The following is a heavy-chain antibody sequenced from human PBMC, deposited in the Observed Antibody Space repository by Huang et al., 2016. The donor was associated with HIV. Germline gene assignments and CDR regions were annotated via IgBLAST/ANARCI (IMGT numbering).Heavy chain of an antibody. Sequence: QVQLVQSGAEMKKSGSSVKVSCKASGGTVSSFSFTWVRQAPGHGLEWMGVDIPLHDTTDLEQKFRDRVTLTADETTNTAFMELSGLTSQDTAVYYCARGVGNSNRGFDIWGQGTIVTVS. CDR2: DIPLHDTT. V-gene: IGHV1-69*13. D-gene: IGHD5-18*01. CDR3: ARGVGNSNRGFDI. J-gene: IGHJ4*02. CDR1: GGTVSSFS.